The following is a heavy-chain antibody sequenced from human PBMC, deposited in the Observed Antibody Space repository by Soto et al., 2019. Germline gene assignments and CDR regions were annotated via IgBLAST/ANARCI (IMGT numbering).Heavy chain of an antibody. Sequence: SETLSLTCAVYGGSFSGYYWSWIRQPPGKGLEWIGEINHSGSTNYNPSLKSRVTISVDTSKNQFSLKLSSVTAADTAVYYCARASIAVAGTGWFDPWGQGILVTVSS. D-gene: IGHD6-19*01. V-gene: IGHV4-34*01. CDR2: INHSGST. CDR1: GGSFSGYY. J-gene: IGHJ5*02. CDR3: ARASIAVAGTGWFDP.